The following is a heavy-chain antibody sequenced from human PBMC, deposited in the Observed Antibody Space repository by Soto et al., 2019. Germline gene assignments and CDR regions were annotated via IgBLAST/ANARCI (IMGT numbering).Heavy chain of an antibody. CDR2: IWYDGSNK. J-gene: IGHJ6*02. Sequence: VQLLESGGGLVQPGGSLRLSCAASGFTFSSYAMSWVRQAPGKGLEWVAVIWYDGSNKYYADSVKGRFTISRDNSKNTLYRQMNSLRAEDTAVYYCARESRPRGYDILTGYYYYYYGMDVWGQGTTVTVSS. D-gene: IGHD3-9*01. CDR3: ARESRPRGYDILTGYYYYYYGMDV. V-gene: IGHV3-33*08. CDR1: GFTFSSYA.